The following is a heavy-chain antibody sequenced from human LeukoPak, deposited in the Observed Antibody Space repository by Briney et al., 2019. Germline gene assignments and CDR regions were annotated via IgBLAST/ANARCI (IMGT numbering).Heavy chain of an antibody. Sequence: SETLSLTCTVSGGSISSSSYYWGWIRQPPGKGLEWIGSMYYSGSTNYNPSLKSRVTISVDTSKNQFSLKLNSVTAADTAVYYCARRNYEYVWGSYRHGFYWGQGTLVTVSS. CDR1: GGSISSSSYY. J-gene: IGHJ4*02. CDR3: ARRNYEYVWGSYRHGFY. V-gene: IGHV4-39*01. D-gene: IGHD3-16*02. CDR2: MYYSGST.